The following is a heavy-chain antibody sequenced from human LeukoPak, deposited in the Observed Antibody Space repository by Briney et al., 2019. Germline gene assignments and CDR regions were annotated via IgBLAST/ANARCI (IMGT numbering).Heavy chain of an antibody. CDR3: AKSTSTFTYSSSWYSDY. J-gene: IGHJ4*02. V-gene: IGHV3-23*01. CDR2: ISGSGGST. D-gene: IGHD6-13*01. Sequence: GGSLRLSCAASGFTFSSYAMSWVRQAPGKGLEWVSAISGSGGSTYYADSVKGRFTISRDNSKNTLYLQMNSLRAEDTAVYYCAKSTSTFTYSSSWYSDYWGQGTLVTVSS. CDR1: GFTFSSYA.